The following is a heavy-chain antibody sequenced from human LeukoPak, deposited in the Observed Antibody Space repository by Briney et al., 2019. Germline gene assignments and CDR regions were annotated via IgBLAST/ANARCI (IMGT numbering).Heavy chain of an antibody. CDR3: STTSNWNYILFH. D-gene: IGHD1-7*01. CDR2: MYYRGST. V-gene: IGHV4-39*01. Sequence: SETLSLTCTVSGDSISSSNYYWGWNRQSPGRGLEWIGSMYYRGSTDYNPSLKSRVTISADTSKNQVSLKLSSVTAADTAVYYCSTTSNWNYILFHWGQGTLVTVSS. CDR1: GDSISSSNYY. J-gene: IGHJ4*02.